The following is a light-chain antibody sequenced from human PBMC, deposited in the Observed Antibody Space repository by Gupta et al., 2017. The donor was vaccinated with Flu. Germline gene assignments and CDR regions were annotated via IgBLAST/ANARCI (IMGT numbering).Light chain of an antibody. CDR3: NYETGGSYIGV. CDR2: VVS. CDR1: SSDVGAYNY. Sequence: QSALTQPASVSGSPGPSITISCPGTSSDVGAYNYVSWYQHHPGKAPKPIISVVSDRLSGVANRFSGSKSGTTASLTITGLQAEEEADDFCNYETGGSYIGVFGTGTKVTVL. J-gene: IGLJ1*01. V-gene: IGLV2-14*03.